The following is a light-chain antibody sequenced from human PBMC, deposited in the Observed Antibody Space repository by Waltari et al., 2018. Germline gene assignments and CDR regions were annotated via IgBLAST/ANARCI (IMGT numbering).Light chain of an antibody. V-gene: IGKV3-20*01. CDR1: QSVGRT. J-gene: IGKJ1*01. CDR2: GAS. Sequence: IVLTQSPGTLSLSPGERVTLSCWTSQSVGRTLAWYQQKPGQPPRLLIYGASIRATGIPDRFSGSGSGTDFSLTISRLEPEDFAVYYCQHYVRLPVTFGQGTKVEIK. CDR3: QHYVRLPVT.